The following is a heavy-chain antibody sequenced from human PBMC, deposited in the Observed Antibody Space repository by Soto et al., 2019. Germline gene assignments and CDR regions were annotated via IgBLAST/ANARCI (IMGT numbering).Heavy chain of an antibody. CDR1: GYSFTSYW. D-gene: IGHD3-22*01. Sequence: GESLKISCKGSGYSFTSYWIGWVRQMPGKGLEWMGIIYPGDSDTRYSPSFQGQVTISADKSISTAYLQWSSLKASDTGIYYCAKLLLGGIPYSWFDPWGQGTLVTVSS. V-gene: IGHV5-51*01. CDR2: IYPGDSDT. CDR3: AKLLLGGIPYSWFDP. J-gene: IGHJ5*02.